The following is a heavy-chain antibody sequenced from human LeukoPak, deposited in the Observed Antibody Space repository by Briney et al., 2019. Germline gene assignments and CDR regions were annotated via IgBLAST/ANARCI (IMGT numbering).Heavy chain of an antibody. Sequence: GGSLRLSCAASGFTFSSYSMNWVRQAPGKGLEWVAVIWYDGSNKYYADSVKGRFTISRDNSKNTLYLQMNSLRAEDTAVYYCARDTAVVVSVSDAFDIWGQGTVVTVSS. CDR3: ARDTAVVVSVSDAFDI. V-gene: IGHV3-33*08. J-gene: IGHJ3*02. D-gene: IGHD2-21*01. CDR1: GFTFSSYS. CDR2: IWYDGSNK.